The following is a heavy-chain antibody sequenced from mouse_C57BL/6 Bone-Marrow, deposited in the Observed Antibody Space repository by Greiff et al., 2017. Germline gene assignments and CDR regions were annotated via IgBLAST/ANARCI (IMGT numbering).Heavy chain of an antibody. V-gene: IGHV14-4*01. Sequence: VQLQQSGAELVKPGASVKLSCTASGFNIKDDYMHWVKQRPEQGLEWIGWIDPENGDTEYATKFQGKATITADTSSNTAYLQLSSLTSEDTAVYYCNTCGLIDYWGQGTTLTESS. J-gene: IGHJ2*01. CDR3: NTCGLIDY. D-gene: IGHD1-1*02. CDR2: IDPENGDT. CDR1: GFNIKDDY.